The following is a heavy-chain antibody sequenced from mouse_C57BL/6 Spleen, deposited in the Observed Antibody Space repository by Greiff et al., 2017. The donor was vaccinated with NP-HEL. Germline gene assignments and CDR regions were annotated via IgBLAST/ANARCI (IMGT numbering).Heavy chain of an antibody. D-gene: IGHD4-1*01. Sequence: QVQLQQPGAELVRPGSSVKLSCKASGYTFTSYWMHWVKQRPIQGLEWIGNIDPSDSETHYNQKFKDKATLTVDKSSSTAYMQLSSLTSEDSAVYYCARPLNWDRYYAMDYWGQGTSVTVSS. CDR3: ARPLNWDRYYAMDY. CDR2: IDPSDSET. CDR1: GYTFTSYW. J-gene: IGHJ4*01. V-gene: IGHV1-52*01.